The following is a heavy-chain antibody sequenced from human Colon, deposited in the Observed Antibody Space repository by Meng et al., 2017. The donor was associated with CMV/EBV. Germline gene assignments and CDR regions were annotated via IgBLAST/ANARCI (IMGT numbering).Heavy chain of an antibody. CDR3: AIRLGTGIAVAGSLGY. CDR2: ISSNGGNT. Sequence: LTFLDYAMSWVRQAPGRVLEWVSGISSNGGNTDYVDSVRGRFTISRDDSKNTLYLHMKSLRPEDTAIYYCAIRLGTGIAVAGSLGYWGQGTLVTVSS. V-gene: IGHV3-23*01. D-gene: IGHD6-19*01. J-gene: IGHJ4*02. CDR1: LTFLDYA.